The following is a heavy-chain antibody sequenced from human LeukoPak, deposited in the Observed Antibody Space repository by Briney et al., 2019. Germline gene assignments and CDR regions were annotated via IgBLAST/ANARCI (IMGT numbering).Heavy chain of an antibody. D-gene: IGHD6-19*01. CDR3: GKDLASSAWRFDY. V-gene: IGHV3-23*01. J-gene: IGHJ4*02. CDR1: GFTFSSYA. CDR2: ISVGGGST. Sequence: GGSLRLSCAASGFTFSSYAMSWVRPAPGKGLEWVSAISVGGGSTYYADSVKGRFTISRDNSKNTLYLQMNSLRAEDTAVYYCGKDLASSAWRFDYWGQGTLVTVSS.